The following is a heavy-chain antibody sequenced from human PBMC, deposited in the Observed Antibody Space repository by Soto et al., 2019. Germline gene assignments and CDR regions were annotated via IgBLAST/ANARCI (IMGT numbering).Heavy chain of an antibody. CDR1: GFTFSSYA. V-gene: IGHV3-23*01. CDR2: ISGSGGST. CDR3: AILVGATPYGMDV. Sequence: EVQLLESGGGLVQPGGSLRLSCAASGFTFSSYAMSWVRQAPGKGLEWVSAISGSGGSTYYADSVKGRFTISRDNSKNTLYLQMNSLRAEDTAVYYCAILVGATPYGMDVWGQGTTVTVSS. D-gene: IGHD1-26*01. J-gene: IGHJ6*02.